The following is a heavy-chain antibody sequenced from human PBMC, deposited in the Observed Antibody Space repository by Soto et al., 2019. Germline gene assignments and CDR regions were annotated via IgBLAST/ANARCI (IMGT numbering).Heavy chain of an antibody. J-gene: IGHJ4*02. CDR3: ARDLIVGAWYYFDY. CDR1: GFTFSSYS. CDR2: ISSSSSYI. D-gene: IGHD1-26*01. Sequence: PGGSLRLSCAASGFTFSSYSMNWVRQAPGKGLEWVSSISSSSSYIYYADSVKGRFTISRDNAKNSLYLQMNSLRAEDTAVYYCARDLIVGAWYYFDYWGQGTLVTVSS. V-gene: IGHV3-21*01.